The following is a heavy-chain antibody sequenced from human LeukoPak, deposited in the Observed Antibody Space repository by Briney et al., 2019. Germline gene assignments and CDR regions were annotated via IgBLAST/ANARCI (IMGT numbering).Heavy chain of an antibody. Sequence: PSETLPLTCTVSGGSISSGDYYWGWIRQPPGKGLEWIATIYYTGSTYYNPSLKSRVTISVDTSKNQFSLKLNSVTAADTAVYYCAKEETRAFDYWGQGTLVTVSS. J-gene: IGHJ4*02. CDR2: IYYTGST. V-gene: IGHV4-39*02. CDR1: GGSISSGDYY. CDR3: AKEETRAFDY. D-gene: IGHD5-24*01.